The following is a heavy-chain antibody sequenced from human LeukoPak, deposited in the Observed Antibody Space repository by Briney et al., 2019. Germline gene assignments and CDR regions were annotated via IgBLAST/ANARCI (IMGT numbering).Heavy chain of an antibody. Sequence: GGSLRLSCAASGFTFSSYSLNWVRQAPGKGLEWVSYISRSSSTIYADSVKGRFTISRDNAKNSLYLQMNSLRDEDTAMYYCARIIPRSGSSDYYGMDVWGQGTTVTVSS. V-gene: IGHV3-48*02. CDR2: ISRSSSTI. CDR1: GFTFSSYS. D-gene: IGHD1-1*01. CDR3: ARIIPRSGSSDYYGMDV. J-gene: IGHJ6*02.